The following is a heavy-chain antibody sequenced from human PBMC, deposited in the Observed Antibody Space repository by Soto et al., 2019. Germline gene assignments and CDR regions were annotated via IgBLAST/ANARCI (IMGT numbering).Heavy chain of an antibody. CDR2: IKTKTDGGTT. CDR3: TTDQGTAWNDY. J-gene: IGHJ4*02. Sequence: EVQLAESGGRLVKPGGSLSLSCAASGFSFSNAWMNWVRQAPGEGLEWVGRIKTKTDGGTTDYSAPVKGRFTISRDDSKNTLYRQMNSLKTDDTAVYYCTTDQGTAWNDYCGQGTLVTVSS. D-gene: IGHD1-1*01. V-gene: IGHV3-15*07. CDR1: GFSFSNAW.